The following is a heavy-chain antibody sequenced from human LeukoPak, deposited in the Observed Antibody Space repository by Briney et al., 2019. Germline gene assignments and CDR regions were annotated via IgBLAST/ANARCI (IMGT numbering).Heavy chain of an antibody. J-gene: IGHJ6*02. CDR2: IHYSGST. V-gene: IGHV4-59*01. CDR3: ARGRDGYNYDDYYYGMDV. CDR1: GGSISSYY. Sequence: PSETLSLTCTVSGGSISSYYWSWIRQPPGKGLEWIGYIHYSGSTSYNPSLKSRVTISVDTSKNQFSLKLSSVTAADTAVYYCARGRDGYNYDDYYYGMDVWGQGTTVIVSS. D-gene: IGHD5-24*01.